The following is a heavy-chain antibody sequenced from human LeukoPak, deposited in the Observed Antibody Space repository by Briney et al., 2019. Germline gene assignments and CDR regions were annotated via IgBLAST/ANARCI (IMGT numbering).Heavy chain of an antibody. Sequence: SETLSLTCTVSGGSISSYYWSWIRQPPGKGLEWIGYIYTSGSTNYNPSLKSRVTISVDTSKNQFSLKLSSVTAADTAVYYCARGDVVGATLGYYFDYWGQGTLVTVSS. CDR1: GGSISSYY. J-gene: IGHJ4*02. D-gene: IGHD1-26*01. V-gene: IGHV4-4*09. CDR2: IYTSGST. CDR3: ARGDVVGATLGYYFDY.